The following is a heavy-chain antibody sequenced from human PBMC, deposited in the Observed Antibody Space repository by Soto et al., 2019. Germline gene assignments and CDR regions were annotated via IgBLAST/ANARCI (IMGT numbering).Heavy chain of an antibody. Sequence: SETLSLTCIVSGGSISHYYWSWIRQPPGKGLEWIGYIYYGGSLNYNPSLKSRVAISVDTSKNQFSLKLTSVTAADTAVYYCAKEYSSGHIYYFDYWGQGTLVTVSS. D-gene: IGHD3-22*01. J-gene: IGHJ4*02. V-gene: IGHV4-59*01. CDR1: GGSISHYY. CDR3: AKEYSSGHIYYFDY. CDR2: IYYGGSL.